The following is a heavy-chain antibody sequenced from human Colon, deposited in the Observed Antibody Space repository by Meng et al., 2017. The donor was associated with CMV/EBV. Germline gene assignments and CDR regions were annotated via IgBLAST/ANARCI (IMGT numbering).Heavy chain of an antibody. CDR2: ISSSSSYI. CDR3: ARGIVGITMIVVVPFDY. V-gene: IGHV3-21*01. D-gene: IGHD3-22*01. J-gene: IGHJ4*02. Sequence: GGSLRLSCAVSGFTFSSYSMNWVRQAPGKGLEWVSSISSSSSYIYYADSVKGRFTISRDNAKNSLYLQMDSLRAEDTAVYYCARGIVGITMIVVVPFDYWGQGTLVTVSS. CDR1: GFTFSSYS.